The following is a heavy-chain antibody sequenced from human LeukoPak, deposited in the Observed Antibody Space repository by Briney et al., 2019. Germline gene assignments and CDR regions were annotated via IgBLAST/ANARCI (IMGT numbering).Heavy chain of an antibody. V-gene: IGHV1-18*01. CDR1: GYTFTSYG. J-gene: IGHJ4*02. Sequence: ASVKVSCKASGYTFTSYGISWVRQAPGQGLEWMGWISAYNGNTNYAQTLQGRATMTTNTSTSTAYRELRSLRSDDTAVYYCAREVMSSSRASDYWGQGTLVTVSS. D-gene: IGHD6-6*01. CDR3: AREVMSSSRASDY. CDR2: ISAYNGNT.